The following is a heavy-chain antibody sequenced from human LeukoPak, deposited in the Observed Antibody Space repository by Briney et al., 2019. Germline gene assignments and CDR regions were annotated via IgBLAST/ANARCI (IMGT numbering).Heavy chain of an antibody. CDR2: IYYSGST. V-gene: IGHV4-39*07. Sequence: SETLSLTCTVSGGSISSSSYYWGWIRQPPGKGLEWIGSIYYSGSTYYNPSLKSRVTISVDTSKNQFSLKLSFVTAADTAVYYCARRRMYYGEFDCWGQGTLVTVSS. D-gene: IGHD3-10*01. CDR3: ARRRMYYGEFDC. J-gene: IGHJ4*02. CDR1: GGSISSSSYY.